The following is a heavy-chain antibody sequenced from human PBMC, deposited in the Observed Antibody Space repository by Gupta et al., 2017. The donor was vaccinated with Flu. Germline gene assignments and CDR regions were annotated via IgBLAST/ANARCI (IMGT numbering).Heavy chain of an antibody. D-gene: IGHD3-3*01. J-gene: IGHJ3*02. CDR2: ISFSGST. Sequence: SMSTNTYYWGWIRLPPGKGPEWIGTISFSGSTYHNPSLKSRVTISADKSKNQFSLKLTSVAVADTAVYFCARHKDGFWSSSGAVESWGQGTMVTVSS. CDR3: ARHKDGFWSSSGAVES. V-gene: IGHV4-39*01. CDR1: SMSTNTYY.